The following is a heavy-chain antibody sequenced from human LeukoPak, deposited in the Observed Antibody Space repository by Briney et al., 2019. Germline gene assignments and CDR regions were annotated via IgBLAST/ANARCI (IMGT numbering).Heavy chain of an antibody. CDR2: IYYSGST. D-gene: IGHD1-26*01. CDR3: ARQVGATEIDY. Sequence: SETLSLTCTVSGGSISSYYWSWIRQPPGKGLEWIGYIYYSGSTNYNPSLKSRVTISVDTSKNQFSLKLSSVTAAGTAVYYCARQVGATEIDYWGQGTLVTVSS. J-gene: IGHJ4*02. CDR1: GGSISSYY. V-gene: IGHV4-59*08.